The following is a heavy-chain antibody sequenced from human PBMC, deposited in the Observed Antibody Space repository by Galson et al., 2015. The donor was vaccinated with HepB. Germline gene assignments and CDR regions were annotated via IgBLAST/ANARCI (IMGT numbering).Heavy chain of an antibody. CDR3: AGSSSFDYYYMDV. CDR2: IWYDGSNK. Sequence: SLRLSCAASGFTFRSYGMHWVRQAPGKGLEWVAVIWYDGSNKYYADSVKGRFTISRDNSKNTLYLQMNSLRAEDTAVYYCAGSSSFDYYYMDVWGKGTTVTVSS. D-gene: IGHD6-6*01. CDR1: GFTFRSYG. J-gene: IGHJ6*03. V-gene: IGHV3-33*01.